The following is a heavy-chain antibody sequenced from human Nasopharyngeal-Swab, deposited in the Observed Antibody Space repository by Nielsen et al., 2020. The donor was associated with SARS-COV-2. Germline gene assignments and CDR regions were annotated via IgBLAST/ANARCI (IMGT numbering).Heavy chain of an antibody. J-gene: IGHJ4*02. Sequence: GGSLRLSCKGSGYSFTSYWIGWVRQMPGNGLEWMGIIYPGDSDTRYSPSFQGQVTISADKSIRTAYLQWSSLKASDTAMYYCARRSSGIAVAGFFDYWGQGTLVTVSS. CDR1: GYSFTSYW. CDR2: IYPGDSDT. D-gene: IGHD6-19*01. V-gene: IGHV5-51*01. CDR3: ARRSSGIAVAGFFDY.